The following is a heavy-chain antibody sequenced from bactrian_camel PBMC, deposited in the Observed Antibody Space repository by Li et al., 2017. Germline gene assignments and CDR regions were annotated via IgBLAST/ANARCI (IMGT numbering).Heavy chain of an antibody. CDR1: EYYRAHC. CDR3: AALRGLCPSTPSTFRH. Sequence: HVQLVESGGGSVQAGGSLKLACAASEYYRAHCMGWFRQAPGQGREGVAVNCAGDGRTWYAESVKGRFTISRNSAENTAYLHMTNLTPEDAAVYYCAALRGLCPSTPSTFRHWGQGTQVTVS. J-gene: IGHJ4*01. V-gene: IGHV3S63*01. CDR2: NCAGDGRT. D-gene: IGHD2*01.